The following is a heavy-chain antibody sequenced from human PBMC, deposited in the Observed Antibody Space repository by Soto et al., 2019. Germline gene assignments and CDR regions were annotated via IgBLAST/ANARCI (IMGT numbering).Heavy chain of an antibody. CDR1: GYTFASYD. D-gene: IGHD1-26*01. CDR2: MNPNSCNT. CDR3: ARGYGRVYYYYYMDV. V-gene: IGHV1-8*01. J-gene: IGHJ6*03. Sequence: APVKVSCKASGYTFASYDSSWVRQANGQGLEWMGWMNPNSCNTGYAQKFQGRVTMTRNTSISTDYMELSSLRSEDTAVYYCARGYGRVYYYYYMDVWGKGTTVTVSS.